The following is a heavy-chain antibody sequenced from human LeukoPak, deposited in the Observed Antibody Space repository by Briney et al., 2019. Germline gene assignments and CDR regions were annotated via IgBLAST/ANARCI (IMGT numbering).Heavy chain of an antibody. CDR2: ISSRSSYI. J-gene: IGHJ4*02. Sequence: GGSLRLSCAASGFTFSSYSMNWVRQAPGKGLEWVSSISSRSSYIYYADSVKGRFTISRDNAKNSLYLQMNSLRAEDTAVYYCARVLMPRDSSGYSYPGGFDYWGQGTLVTVSS. V-gene: IGHV3-21*01. CDR1: GFTFSSYS. CDR3: ARVLMPRDSSGYSYPGGFDY. D-gene: IGHD3-22*01.